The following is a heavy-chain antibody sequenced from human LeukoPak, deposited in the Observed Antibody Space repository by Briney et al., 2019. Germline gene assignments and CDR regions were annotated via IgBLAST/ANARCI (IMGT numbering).Heavy chain of an antibody. CDR1: GGSFSGYY. Sequence: SETLSLTCAVYGGSFSGYYWSWIRQPPGKGLEWIGEINHGGSTNYNPSLKSRVTISVDTSKNQFSLKLSSVTAADTAVYYCARGGGYDFWSGYGYYGMDVWGQGTTVTVSS. J-gene: IGHJ6*02. CDR2: INHGGST. V-gene: IGHV4-34*01. D-gene: IGHD3-3*01. CDR3: ARGGGYDFWSGYGYYGMDV.